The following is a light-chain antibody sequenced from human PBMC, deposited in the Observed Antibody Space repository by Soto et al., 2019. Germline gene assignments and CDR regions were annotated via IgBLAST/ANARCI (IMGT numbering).Light chain of an antibody. Sequence: IVMTQSPATLSVSPGERVTLSCRASQSISTYLAWYQQKPGQAPRLLIYGASSRATGIPDRFSGGGSGTDFSLTISRLDPEDFAVYYCQQYSSSPITFGQGTRLEIK. V-gene: IGKV3-20*01. J-gene: IGKJ5*01. CDR1: QSISTY. CDR2: GAS. CDR3: QQYSSSPIT.